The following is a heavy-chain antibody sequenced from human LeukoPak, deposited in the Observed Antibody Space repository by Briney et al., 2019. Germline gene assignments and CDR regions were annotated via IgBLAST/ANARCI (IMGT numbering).Heavy chain of an antibody. CDR2: INHSGST. D-gene: IGHD4-23*01. CDR3: ASPSSGGKSAIDY. Sequence: KTSETLSLTCAVYGASFSGYYWSWIRQPPGKGLDWIGEINHSGSTNYNPSLKSRATIPVDTSKTQFSLTLTAVTAANTAVNSCASPSSGGKSAIDYWGQGTRDTVST. V-gene: IGHV4-34*01. J-gene: IGHJ4*02. CDR1: GASFSGYY.